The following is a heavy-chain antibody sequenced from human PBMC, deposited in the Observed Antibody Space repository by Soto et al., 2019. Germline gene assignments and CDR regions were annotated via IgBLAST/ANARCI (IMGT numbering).Heavy chain of an antibody. J-gene: IGHJ4*02. CDR1: GFTFSSYA. V-gene: IGHV3-23*01. CDR2: ISGSGGST. CDR3: AKDRPGGGYFDY. D-gene: IGHD3-16*01. Sequence: EVQLLESGGGVVQPGGSLRLSCAASGFTFSSYAMSWVRQAPGKGVEWVSAISGSGGSTYYADSVKGRFTICTDNAKNRLSLPMTSLSAEDTAVEFYAKDRPGGGYFDYWGQGSLVTVSS.